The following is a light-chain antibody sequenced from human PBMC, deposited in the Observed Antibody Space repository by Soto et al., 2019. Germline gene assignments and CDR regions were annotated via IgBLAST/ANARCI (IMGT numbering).Light chain of an antibody. Sequence: DIQMTQSPSTLSASVGDRVTITCRASQSIGSWLAWYQQKPGKAPNLLIYKASSLQSGVPSRFSGSRSGTEFTLTISSLQPDDFATYYCQQYNGYSYTFGHGTKLEIK. V-gene: IGKV1-5*03. CDR2: KAS. CDR3: QQYNGYSYT. CDR1: QSIGSW. J-gene: IGKJ2*01.